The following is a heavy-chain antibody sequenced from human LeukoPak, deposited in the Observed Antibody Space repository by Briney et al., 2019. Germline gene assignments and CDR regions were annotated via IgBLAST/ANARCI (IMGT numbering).Heavy chain of an antibody. Sequence: SETLSLTCTVSGDSISSGSYYWSWIRQAAGEGLDWIGRIYSSGSTNYSPSLKSRVAISVDTSKNQFSLKLSSVSAAGTVVYYCAREGAIGAFDIWGQGTMVTVSS. CDR2: IYSSGST. J-gene: IGHJ3*02. D-gene: IGHD2-21*01. CDR3: AREGAIGAFDI. V-gene: IGHV4-61*02. CDR1: GDSISSGSYY.